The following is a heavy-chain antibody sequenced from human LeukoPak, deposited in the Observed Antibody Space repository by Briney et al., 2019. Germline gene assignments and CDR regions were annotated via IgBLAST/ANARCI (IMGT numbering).Heavy chain of an antibody. J-gene: IGHJ5*02. CDR3: ARRAYGSGSYPFDP. Sequence: PSETLSLTCAVYGGSFSGYYWSWIRQPPGKGLEWIGYIYYSGSTNYNPSLKSRVTISLDTSKNQFSLKLTSVTAADTAVYYCARRAYGSGSYPFDPWGQGTLVTVSS. CDR1: GGSFSGYY. V-gene: IGHV4-59*08. CDR2: IYYSGST. D-gene: IGHD3-10*01.